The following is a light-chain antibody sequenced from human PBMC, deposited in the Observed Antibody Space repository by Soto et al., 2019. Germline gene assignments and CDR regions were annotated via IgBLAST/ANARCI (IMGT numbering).Light chain of an antibody. J-gene: IGLJ1*01. V-gene: IGLV2-14*03. CDR3: SSYTTSNTRQIV. Sequence: QSALTQPASVSGSPGQSITISCTGTSSDVGGYNYVSWYQHHPGKAPKLMIYDVSNRPSRISNRFSGSKSGNTASLTISGLQPEDEGDYYCSSYTTSNTRQIVFGTGTKVTVL. CDR2: DVS. CDR1: SSDVGGYNY.